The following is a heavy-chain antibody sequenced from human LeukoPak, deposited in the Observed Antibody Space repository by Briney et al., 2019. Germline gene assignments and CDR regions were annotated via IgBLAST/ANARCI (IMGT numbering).Heavy chain of an antibody. CDR1: GGSISSADYY. CDR2: IYYSGTT. J-gene: IGHJ4*02. Sequence: SQTLSLTCTVSGGSISSADYYWSWTRQHPGKGLEWIGYIYYSGTTYYNPSLKSRITMSVDTSKNQFSLKLSSVTAADTAMYYCAREENKGIFGGPLDYWGQGTLVTVSS. V-gene: IGHV4-31*03. CDR3: AREENKGIFGGPLDY. D-gene: IGHD3-3*01.